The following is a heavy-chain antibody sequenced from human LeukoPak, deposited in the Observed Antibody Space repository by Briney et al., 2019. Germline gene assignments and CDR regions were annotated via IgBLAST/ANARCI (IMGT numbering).Heavy chain of an antibody. CDR2: IRYDGSNK. CDR1: GFTFSSYG. Sequence: GGSLRLSCAASGFTFSSYGMHWVRQAPGKGLEWVAFIRYDGSNKYYADSVKGRFTISRDNSKNTLYLQMNSLRAEDTAVYHCAKERRFTDFFDYWGQGTLVTVSS. D-gene: IGHD4-11*01. CDR3: AKERRFTDFFDY. J-gene: IGHJ4*02. V-gene: IGHV3-30*02.